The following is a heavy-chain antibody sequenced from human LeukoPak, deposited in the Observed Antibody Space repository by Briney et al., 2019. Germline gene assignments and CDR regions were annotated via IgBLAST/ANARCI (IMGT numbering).Heavy chain of an antibody. CDR2: ISSSSSFI. J-gene: IGHJ6*03. V-gene: IGHV3-21*01. CDR1: GFTFISYS. Sequence: GCLRHSCAESGFTFISYSMNWVRQAPGRGLEWGSSISSSSSFIYYADSVKGRFTISRDNTKNSLYLQMNSLRVEDTAVYYGARDSWRAVADLSAGYYYYCMDVWGKGTTVTVSS. D-gene: IGHD6-13*01. CDR3: ARDSWRAVADLSAGYYYYCMDV.